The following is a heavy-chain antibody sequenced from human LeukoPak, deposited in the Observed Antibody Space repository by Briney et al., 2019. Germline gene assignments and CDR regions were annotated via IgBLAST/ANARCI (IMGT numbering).Heavy chain of an antibody. V-gene: IGHV4-59*12. Sequence: SETLSLTCTVSGGSISSYYWSWIRQPPGKGLEWIGYIYYSGSTNYNPSLKSRVTISVDTSKNQFSLKLSSVTAADTAVYYCARGHTYYYDSSGYYYQEARFDYWGQGTLVTVSS. D-gene: IGHD3-22*01. CDR3: ARGHTYYYDSSGYYYQEARFDY. J-gene: IGHJ4*02. CDR1: GGSISSYY. CDR2: IYYSGST.